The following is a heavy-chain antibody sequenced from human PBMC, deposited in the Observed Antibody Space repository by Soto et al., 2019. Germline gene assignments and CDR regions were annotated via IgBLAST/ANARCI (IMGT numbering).Heavy chain of an antibody. Sequence: QVQLVESGGGVVQPGRSLRLSCAASGFIFSNYGMHWVRQAPGKGLEWVAVIWYDGSHESYADSVKGRFTISRDNSKNTLFLQMNSLRAEDTAVYYCTKDIRRNGDYGPHYFDYWGQGTLVTVSS. V-gene: IGHV3-33*06. CDR2: IWYDGSHE. CDR3: TKDIRRNGDYGPHYFDY. J-gene: IGHJ4*02. D-gene: IGHD2-21*02. CDR1: GFIFSNYG.